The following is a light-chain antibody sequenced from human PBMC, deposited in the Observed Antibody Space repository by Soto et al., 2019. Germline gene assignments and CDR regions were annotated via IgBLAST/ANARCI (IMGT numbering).Light chain of an antibody. J-gene: IGKJ4*01. CDR1: QGISSY. CDR3: QQYYRYPFP. V-gene: IGKV1-8*01. CDR2: AAS. Sequence: AIRMTQSPSSFSASTGDRVTITCRASQGISSYLAWYQQKPGKAPKLLIYAASTLQSGVPSRFSGSGSGTDFTLTISCLQSEDFATYYCQQYYRYPFPFGGGTKVEIK.